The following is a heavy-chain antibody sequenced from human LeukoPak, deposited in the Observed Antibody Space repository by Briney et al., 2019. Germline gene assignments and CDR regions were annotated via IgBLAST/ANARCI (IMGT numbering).Heavy chain of an antibody. CDR1: GGSISSSSYY. V-gene: IGHV4-39*07. CDR3: ASPRLDYDSSGYYYEYYYMDV. J-gene: IGHJ6*03. Sequence: PSETLSLTCTVSGGSISSSSYYWGWIRQPPGKGLEWIGSIYYSGSTYYNPSLKSRVTISVDTSKNQFSLKLSSVTAADTAVYYCASPRLDYDSSGYYYEYYYMDVWGKGTTVTVSS. D-gene: IGHD3-22*01. CDR2: IYYSGST.